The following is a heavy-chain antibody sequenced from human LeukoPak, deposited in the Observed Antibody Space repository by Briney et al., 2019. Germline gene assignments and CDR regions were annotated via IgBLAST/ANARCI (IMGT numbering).Heavy chain of an antibody. CDR1: GFTFTGHC. V-gene: IGHV1-2*02. CDR3: VREGEGPLSKDFDY. Sequence: GASMKVSCKSSGFTFTGHCIHWVRQGPGQGLEWMGYISPHSTFTSSPQEFQGRVTMTRDASMSTAYMELTRLTSDDTAVYYCVREGEGPLSKDFDYWGQGTLVTVSS. D-gene: IGHD2/OR15-2a*01. J-gene: IGHJ4*02. CDR2: ISPHSTFT.